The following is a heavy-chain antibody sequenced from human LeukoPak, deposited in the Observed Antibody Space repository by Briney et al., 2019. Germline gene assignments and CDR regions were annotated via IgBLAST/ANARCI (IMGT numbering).Heavy chain of an antibody. Sequence: GGSLRLSCAASGFTFSTYGMHWVRQAPGKGLEWVAVISYDGSNKYYADSVKGRFTVSRDNSKNTLYLQMNILRAEDTGVYYCTREEVRAPLDNWGQGTLVTVSS. J-gene: IGHJ4*02. V-gene: IGHV3-30*03. CDR3: TREEVRAPLDN. CDR2: ISYDGSNK. CDR1: GFTFSTYG. D-gene: IGHD3-10*01.